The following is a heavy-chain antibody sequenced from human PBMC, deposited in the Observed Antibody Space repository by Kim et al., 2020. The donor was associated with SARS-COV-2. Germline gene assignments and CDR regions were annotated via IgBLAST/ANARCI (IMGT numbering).Heavy chain of an antibody. V-gene: IGHV1-69*13. J-gene: IGHJ6*02. Sequence: SVKVSCKASGGTFSSYAISWVRQAPGQGLEWMGGIIPIFGTANYAQKFQGRVTITADESTSTAYMELSSLRSEDTAVYYCARMIVELDYYYGMDVWGQGTTVTVSS. CDR3: ARMIVELDYYYGMDV. CDR2: IIPIFGTA. D-gene: IGHD3-22*01. CDR1: GGTFSSYA.